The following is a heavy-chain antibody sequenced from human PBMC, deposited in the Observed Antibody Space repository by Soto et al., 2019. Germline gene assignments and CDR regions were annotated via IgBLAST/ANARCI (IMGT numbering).Heavy chain of an antibody. D-gene: IGHD3-16*01. V-gene: IGHV1-8*01. CDR2: MNPNSGNT. CDR1: GYTFTSYD. Sequence: QVQLVQSGAEVKKPGASVKVSCKASGYTFTSYDINWVRQATGQGLEWMGWMNPNSGNTGYAQKFQGRVTMTRNTSISTAYMELSSLRSEDTAVYYCARMGTVTTFGDYYYYMDVWGKGTTVTVSS. J-gene: IGHJ6*03. CDR3: ARMGTVTTFGDYYYYMDV.